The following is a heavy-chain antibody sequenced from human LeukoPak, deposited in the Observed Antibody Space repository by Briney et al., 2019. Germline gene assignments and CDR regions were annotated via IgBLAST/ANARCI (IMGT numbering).Heavy chain of an antibody. D-gene: IGHD2-2*02. CDR1: GFTFSSRD. V-gene: IGHV3-21*06. CDR2: ITRSGSST. CDR3: ARDCSSTSCYRAFDI. J-gene: IGHJ3*02. Sequence: GGSLRLSCAASGFTFSSRDMNWVRQAPGKGLEWVSSITRSGSSTYYADSAKGRFTISRDNAKNSLYLQMNSLRAEDTAVYYCARDCSSTSCYRAFDIWGQGTMVTVSS.